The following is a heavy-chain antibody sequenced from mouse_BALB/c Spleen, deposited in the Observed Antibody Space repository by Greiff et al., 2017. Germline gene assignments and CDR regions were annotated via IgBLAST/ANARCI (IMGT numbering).Heavy chain of an antibody. V-gene: IGHV5-6*01. CDR2: ISSGGSYT. CDR1: GFTFSSYG. D-gene: IGHD1-1*02. CDR3: ARRGWY. J-gene: IGHJ3*01. Sequence: EVQRVESGGDLVKPGGSLKLSCAASGFTFSSYGMSWVRQTPDKRLEWVATISSGGSYTYYPDSVKGRFTISRDNAKNTLYLQMSSLKSEDTAMYYCARRGWYWGQGTLVTVSA.